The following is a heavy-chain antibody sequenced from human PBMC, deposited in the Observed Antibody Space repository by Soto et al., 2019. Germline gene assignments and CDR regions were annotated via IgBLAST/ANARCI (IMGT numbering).Heavy chain of an antibody. J-gene: IGHJ6*02. CDR3: ARDVNSALTFHYHGMDV. Sequence: ASVKVSCKASGYAFTTYYVHWLRQAPGQGLEWMGIINPNTGSASYAQKFQDRVAVTRDTSTSTVYMELSSLYSDDTAVYYCARDVNSALTFHYHGMDVWGQGTTVTVSS. D-gene: IGHD2-15*01. CDR2: INPNTGSA. V-gene: IGHV1-46*01. CDR1: GYAFTTYY.